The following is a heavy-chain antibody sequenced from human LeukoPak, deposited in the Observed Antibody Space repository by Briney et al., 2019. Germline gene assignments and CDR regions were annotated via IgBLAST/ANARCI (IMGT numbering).Heavy chain of an antibody. Sequence: PSETLSLTCTVSGGSISSYYWSWIRQPPGKGLEWIGYIYYSGSTNYNPSLKSRVTISVDTSKNQFSLKLSSVTAADTAVYYCARELRGLTTYWGQGTLVTVSS. CDR1: GGSISSYY. D-gene: IGHD4-11*01. CDR2: IYYSGST. J-gene: IGHJ4*02. CDR3: ARELRGLTTY. V-gene: IGHV4-59*12.